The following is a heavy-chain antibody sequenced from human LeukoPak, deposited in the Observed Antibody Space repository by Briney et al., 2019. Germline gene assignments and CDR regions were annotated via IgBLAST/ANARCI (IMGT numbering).Heavy chain of an antibody. CDR1: GGSISSSSYY. CDR3: ASLSGSYYYFDY. CDR2: IYYSGST. Sequence: SETLSLTCTVSGGSISSSSYYWGWIRQPPGKGLEWIGSIYYSGSTYYNPSLKSRVTISVDTSKNQFSLKLSSVTAADTAVYYCASLSGSYYYFDYWGQGTLVTVPS. D-gene: IGHD1-26*01. V-gene: IGHV4-39*01. J-gene: IGHJ4*02.